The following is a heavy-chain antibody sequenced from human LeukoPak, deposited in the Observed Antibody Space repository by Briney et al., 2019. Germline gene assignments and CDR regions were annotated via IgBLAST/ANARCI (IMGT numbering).Heavy chain of an antibody. V-gene: IGHV3-30*18. J-gene: IGHJ4*02. D-gene: IGHD3-3*01. CDR1: GFTFSSYG. CDR3: AKGTRYDLGYHDY. CDR2: ITYDGSNK. Sequence: GGSLRLSCAASGFTFSSYGMHWVRQAPGKGLEWVAVITYDGSNKYYADSVKGRFTISRDNSKNTLYLQMNSLRAEDTAVYYCAKGTRYDLGYHDYWGQGTLVTVSS.